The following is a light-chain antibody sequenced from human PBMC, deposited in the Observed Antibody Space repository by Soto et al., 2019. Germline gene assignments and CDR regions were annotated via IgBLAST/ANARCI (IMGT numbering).Light chain of an antibody. CDR1: RSNIGSNN. CDR3: ASWDDSLTGVYV. CDR2: SDD. Sequence: QSVLTQPPSAPGTPGQRVTISCSGSRSNIGSNNVYWYQQLPGTAPKLLIYSDDKRPSGVPDRFSGSKSGTSASLAISGLQSEDEAYYYCASWDDSLTGVYVFGPGTQVTVL. J-gene: IGLJ1*01. V-gene: IGLV1-44*01.